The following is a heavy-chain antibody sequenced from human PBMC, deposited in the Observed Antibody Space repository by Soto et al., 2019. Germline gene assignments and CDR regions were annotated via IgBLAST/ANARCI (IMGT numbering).Heavy chain of an antibody. Sequence: EVQVLESGGGLVQPGGSLRLSCAASGFTFSSHAMSWVRQAPGKGLVWVSSISGSGANTNYADSVKGRFTITRDNSKNTLYLQMNSLRAEDTAVYYCAKGQLGIAAAGSAYYFDYWVQGTLVTVSS. V-gene: IGHV3-23*01. CDR3: AKGQLGIAAAGSAYYFDY. D-gene: IGHD6-13*01. J-gene: IGHJ4*02. CDR1: GFTFSSHA. CDR2: ISGSGANT.